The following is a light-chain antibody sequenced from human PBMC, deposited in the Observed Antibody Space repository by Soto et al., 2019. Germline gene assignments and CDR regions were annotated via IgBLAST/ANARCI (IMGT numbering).Light chain of an antibody. CDR1: SGAIGGYNY. CDR3: SSYTTNIPPVV. J-gene: IGLJ2*01. V-gene: IGLV2-14*01. Sequence: QSVLTQPASVSGSPGQSITISCTGTSGAIGGYNYVSWYQQHPVKAPKLLISEVTNRPSGVSNRFSGSKSGNTASLTISGLQPEDEADYYCSSYTTNIPPVVFGEGTKLTVL. CDR2: EVT.